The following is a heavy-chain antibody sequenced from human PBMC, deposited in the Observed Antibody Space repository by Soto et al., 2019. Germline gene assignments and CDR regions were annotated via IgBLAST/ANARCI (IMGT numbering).Heavy chain of an antibody. CDR1: GYTFTSCA. D-gene: IGHD3-10*01. V-gene: IGHV7-4-1*01. Sequence: VASVKGCCKASGYTFTSCAMNCVRQAPGQGLEWMEWINTNTGNPTYAQGCTGRFVFSLDTSVSTEYLQICSLKAEDTAVYYCARGRGYGMDVWGQGTTVTVSS. J-gene: IGHJ6*02. CDR3: ARGRGYGMDV. CDR2: INTNTGNP.